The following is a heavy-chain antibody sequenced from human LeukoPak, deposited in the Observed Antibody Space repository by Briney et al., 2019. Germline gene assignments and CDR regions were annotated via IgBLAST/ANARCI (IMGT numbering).Heavy chain of an antibody. CDR3: AKDRYDSSIVTTYDY. CDR1: RFTFSSYA. V-gene: IGHV3-23*01. J-gene: IGHJ4*02. CDR2: TSGSGGST. Sequence: GGYLRRSCAASRFTFSSYAMSWVRQAPGKGLEWVSATSGSGGSTYYADSVKGRFTISRDNSKNTLYLQMNSLRAEDTAVYYCAKDRYDSSIVTTYDYWGQGTLVTVSS. D-gene: IGHD3-22*01.